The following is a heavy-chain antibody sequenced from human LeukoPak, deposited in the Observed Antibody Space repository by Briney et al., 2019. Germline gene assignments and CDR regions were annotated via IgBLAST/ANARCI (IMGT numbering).Heavy chain of an antibody. CDR3: ARGVPKTSYYYYYMDV. Sequence: GGSLRLSCAAAEFTFATYGMHWVRQAPGKGLEWVAFIQYDGSHKDYGDSVKGRFTISRDNGKNSLYLQMNSLRAEDTAVYYCARGVPKTSYYYYYMDVWGKGTTVTVSS. CDR1: EFTFATYG. D-gene: IGHD4-11*01. J-gene: IGHJ6*03. V-gene: IGHV3-30*02. CDR2: IQYDGSHK.